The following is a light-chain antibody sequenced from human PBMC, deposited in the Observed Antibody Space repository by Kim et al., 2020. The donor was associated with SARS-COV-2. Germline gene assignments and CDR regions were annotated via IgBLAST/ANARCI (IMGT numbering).Light chain of an antibody. V-gene: IGLV4-69*01. J-gene: IGLJ3*02. CDR1: RGRGSYA. Sequence: VKLTSTRSRGRGSYAIAWGQRQPEKGRGYLMKLNSDGGHSKGDVIPGLFSGSSSGAERYLTITSRQSEDEADYYCRTWCAGISWVFGGGTQLTVL. CDR2: LNSDGGH. CDR3: RTWCAGISWV.